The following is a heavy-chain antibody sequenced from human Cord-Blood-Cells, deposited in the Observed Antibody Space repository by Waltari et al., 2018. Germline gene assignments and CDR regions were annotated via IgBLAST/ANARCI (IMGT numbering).Heavy chain of an antibody. J-gene: IGHJ2*01. D-gene: IGHD5-18*01. Sequence: GEINHSGSTNYNPSLKSRVTISVDTSKNQFSLKLSSVTAADTAVYYCARVSFSGGYSYGLQYFDLWGRGTLVTVSS. V-gene: IGHV4-34*01. CDR2: INHSGST. CDR3: ARVSFSGGYSYGLQYFDL.